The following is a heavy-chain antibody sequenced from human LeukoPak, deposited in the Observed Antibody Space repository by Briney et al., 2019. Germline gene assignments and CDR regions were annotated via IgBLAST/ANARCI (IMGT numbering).Heavy chain of an antibody. D-gene: IGHD5-18*01. J-gene: IGHJ4*02. V-gene: IGHV1-18*01. CDR3: ARSDTLTFDY. CDR1: GYTFTSYG. Sequence: ASVKVSCKASGYTFTSYGISWVRQAPGQGLEWMGWINAYNGNTNYAQKFQGRVTMTRDTSTSTVYMELSSLRSEDTAVYYCARSDTLTFDYWGQGTLVTVSS. CDR2: INAYNGNT.